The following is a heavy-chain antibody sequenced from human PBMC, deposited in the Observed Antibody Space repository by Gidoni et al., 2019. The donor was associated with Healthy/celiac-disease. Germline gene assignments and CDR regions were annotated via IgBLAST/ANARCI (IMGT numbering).Heavy chain of an antibody. CDR3: AREWYYDFWSGWNYYMDV. CDR1: GGSFSGYY. D-gene: IGHD3-3*01. Sequence: QVQLQQWGAGLLKPSETLSLTCAVYGGSFSGYYWSWIRQPPGKGLEWIGEINHSGSTNYNPSLKSRVTISVDTSKNQFSLKLSSVTAADTAVYYCAREWYYDFWSGWNYYMDVWGKGTTVTVSS. J-gene: IGHJ6*03. V-gene: IGHV4-34*01. CDR2: INHSGST.